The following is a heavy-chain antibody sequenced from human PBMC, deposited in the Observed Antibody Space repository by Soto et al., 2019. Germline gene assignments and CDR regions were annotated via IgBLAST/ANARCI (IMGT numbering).Heavy chain of an antibody. CDR2: MNPNSGNT. Sequence: SWRIASRTAGYTFTSYVIKWVGQATGQGLEWMGWMNPNSGNTGYAQKFQGRVTMTRNTSISTAYMELSSLRSEDTAVYYCARAYYDFSGGSQRPASTWFAPWGQGTLVPGFS. D-gene: IGHD3-3*01. CDR1: GYTFTSYV. J-gene: IGHJ5*02. V-gene: IGHV1-8*01. CDR3: ARAYYDFSGGSQRPASTWFAP.